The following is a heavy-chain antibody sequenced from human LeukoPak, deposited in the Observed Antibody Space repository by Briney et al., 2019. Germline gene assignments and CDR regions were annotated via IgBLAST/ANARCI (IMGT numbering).Heavy chain of an antibody. J-gene: IGHJ4*02. CDR1: GGSISSSSYY. Sequence: SETLSFTCTVSGGSISSSSYYWGWIRQPPGKGLEWIGSIYYSGSTYYNPSLKSRVTISVDTSKNQFSLKLSSVTAADTAVYYCARHGSKYPPGYWGQGTLVTVSS. CDR3: ARHGSKYPPGY. CDR2: IYYSGST. V-gene: IGHV4-39*01. D-gene: IGHD2-2*02.